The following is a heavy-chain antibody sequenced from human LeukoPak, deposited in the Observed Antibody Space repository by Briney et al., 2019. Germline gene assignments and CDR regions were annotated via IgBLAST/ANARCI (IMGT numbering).Heavy chain of an antibody. D-gene: IGHD3-16*01. J-gene: IGHJ5*02. CDR2: ISSSSSYI. CDR1: GFTFSSYS. V-gene: IGHV3-21*01. CDR3: ARATYNWFDP. Sequence: PGGSLRLSCAASGFTFSSYSMKWVPQAPGKGLEWVSSISSSSSYIYYADSVKGRFTISRDNAKNSLYLQMNSLRAEDTAVYYCARATYNWFDPWGQGTLATVSS.